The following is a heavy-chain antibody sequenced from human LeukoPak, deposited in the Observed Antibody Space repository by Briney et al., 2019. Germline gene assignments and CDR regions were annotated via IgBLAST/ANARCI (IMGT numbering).Heavy chain of an antibody. J-gene: IGHJ4*02. CDR2: IHPRNGKP. D-gene: IGHD3-16*02. V-gene: IGHV7-4-1*02. CDR3: ARAFQSLGGLSLPDY. CDR1: GYSFTNYA. Sequence: ASVKVSCKASGYSFTNYAMNWVRQAPGQGLEWMGWIHPRNGKPTYDQGFTGRIVFSLDTSVRTTYVQISSLKGEDNGVYFCARAFQSLGGLSLPDYWGQGTLVTVSS.